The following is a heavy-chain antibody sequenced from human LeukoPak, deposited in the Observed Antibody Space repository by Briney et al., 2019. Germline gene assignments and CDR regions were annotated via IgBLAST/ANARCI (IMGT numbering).Heavy chain of an antibody. CDR1: GLSISANS. D-gene: IGHD3-10*01. V-gene: IGHV4-59*08. J-gene: IGHJ5*02. CDR3: AGMIRGVPLDWFDP. CDR2: IYYSGST. Sequence: SETLSLTCTVSGLSISANSWSWIRQPPGKGLEWIGYIYYSGSTSYNPSLKSRVTISVDTSRNQFSLKLSSVTAADTAVYYCAGMIRGVPLDWFDPWGQGTLVTVSS.